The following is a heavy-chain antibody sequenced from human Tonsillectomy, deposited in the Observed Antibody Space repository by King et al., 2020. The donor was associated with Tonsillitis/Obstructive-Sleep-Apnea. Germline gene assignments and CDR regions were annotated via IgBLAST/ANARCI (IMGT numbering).Heavy chain of an antibody. V-gene: IGHV3-30*04. CDR1: GFTFSTYA. CDR3: ASERNCSSTSCYNAFDI. D-gene: IGHD2-2*02. Sequence: VQLVESGGGVVQPGRSLRLSCAASGFTFSTYAMHWVRQAPGKGLEGVAVISYDGSNNYYAGSVKGRFTISRDNSKNTLYLQMNSLRAEDTAVYYCASERNCSSTSCYNAFDIWGQGTMVTVSS. J-gene: IGHJ3*02. CDR2: ISYDGSNN.